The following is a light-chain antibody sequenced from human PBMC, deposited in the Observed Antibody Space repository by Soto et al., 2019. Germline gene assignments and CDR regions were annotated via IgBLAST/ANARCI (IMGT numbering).Light chain of an antibody. J-gene: IGKJ3*01. Sequence: DIQMTQSPSTLSASVGGRVTITCRASQSVHNWLAWYQQKTGKAPRLLINTATSLEGGVPSRFSGSASEAEFTLTISSLQPDDFATYYCQQYYRYPPAFGPGTKVEIQ. CDR3: QQYYRYPPA. V-gene: IGKV1-5*03. CDR1: QSVHNW. CDR2: TAT.